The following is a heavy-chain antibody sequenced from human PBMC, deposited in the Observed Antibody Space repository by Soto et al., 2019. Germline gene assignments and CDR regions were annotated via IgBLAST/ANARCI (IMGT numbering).Heavy chain of an antibody. CDR3: VAWGTSTSNP. D-gene: IGHD3-16*01. J-gene: IGHJ5*02. CDR1: GFIFNTHW. V-gene: IGHV3-7*01. CDR2: TKPDGSEK. Sequence: GGSLRLSCAASGFIFNTHWMSWVRQAPEKGLEWVAHTKPDGSEKYYVDSAKSRFTISRDNTRNSLYLQMNSLRADDTALYYCVAWGTSTSNPWGQGTLVTVSS.